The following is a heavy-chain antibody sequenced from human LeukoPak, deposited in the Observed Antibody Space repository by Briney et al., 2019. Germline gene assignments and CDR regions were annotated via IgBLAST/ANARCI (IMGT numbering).Heavy chain of an antibody. J-gene: IGHJ4*02. D-gene: IGHD6-13*01. Sequence: SGGSLRLSCAASGFTLGHYWMTWVRQAPGKGLEWVANIEEDGSEEYYVDSVKGRFTISRDNAKNSLYLQMNSLRAEDTAVYFCARVGALSSSWLLYWGQGTLVTVSS. V-gene: IGHV3-7*01. CDR3: ARVGALSSSWLLY. CDR1: GFTLGHYW. CDR2: IEEDGSEE.